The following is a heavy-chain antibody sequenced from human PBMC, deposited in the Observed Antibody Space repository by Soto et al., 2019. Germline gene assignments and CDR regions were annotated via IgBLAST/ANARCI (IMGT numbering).Heavy chain of an antibody. CDR3: AKDRRDGYTTCSRCYGVDV. D-gene: IGHD5-18*01. CDR1: GVNFGAYG. V-gene: IGHV3-30*18. Sequence: QVQLVESGGGVVQPGTSLRLACEASGVNFGAYGMHWVRQAPGKGLEWVAVISHDGTKTYYSYSVKGRFTVSRDNSKNMLYVQMVSLRPDDTAVYSCAKDRRDGYTTCSRCYGVDVWGQGTTVTVSS. CDR2: ISHDGTKT. J-gene: IGHJ6*02.